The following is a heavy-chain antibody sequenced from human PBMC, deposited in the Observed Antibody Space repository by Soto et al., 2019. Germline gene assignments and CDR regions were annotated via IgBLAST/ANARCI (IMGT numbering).Heavy chain of an antibody. Sequence: PSETLSLTCTVSGGSISSSSYYWGWIRQPPGKGMEWIGSIYYSGSTYYNPSLKSRVTISVDTSKNQFSLKLSSVTAVDTAVYYCARDLGDFWSGYRYYYYGMDVWGQGTTVTVSS. J-gene: IGHJ6*02. V-gene: IGHV4-39*07. CDR3: ARDLGDFWSGYRYYYYGMDV. CDR1: GGSISSSSYY. D-gene: IGHD3-3*01. CDR2: IYYSGST.